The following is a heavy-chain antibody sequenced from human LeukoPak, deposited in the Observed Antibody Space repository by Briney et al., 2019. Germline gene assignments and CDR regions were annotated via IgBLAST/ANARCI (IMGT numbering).Heavy chain of an antibody. V-gene: IGHV3-74*01. CDR1: GFTFSSDW. Sequence: GGSLRLSCAASGFTFSSDWMHWVRHPPGRGLVWVSRINADGRTTNHADSVKGRFTISRDNAKSTLYLQMSSLRAEDTAVYYCARGLTGYYGYFEYWGQGGLVTVSS. D-gene: IGHD3-9*01. J-gene: IGHJ4*02. CDR3: ARGLTGYYGYFEY. CDR2: INADGRTT.